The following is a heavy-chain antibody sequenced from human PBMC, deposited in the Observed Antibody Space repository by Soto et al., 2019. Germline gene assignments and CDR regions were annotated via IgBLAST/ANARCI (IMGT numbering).Heavy chain of an antibody. CDR2: INPNSGGT. D-gene: IGHD6-13*01. Sequence: GASVKVSCKASGYTFTGYYMHWVRQAPGQGLEWMGWINPNSGGTNYAQKFQGWVTMTRDTSISTAYMELSRLRSDDTAVYYCARLAAAAGTSGNYFDYWGQGTLVTVSS. CDR3: ARLAAAAGTSGNYFDY. J-gene: IGHJ4*02. V-gene: IGHV1-2*04. CDR1: GYTFTGYY.